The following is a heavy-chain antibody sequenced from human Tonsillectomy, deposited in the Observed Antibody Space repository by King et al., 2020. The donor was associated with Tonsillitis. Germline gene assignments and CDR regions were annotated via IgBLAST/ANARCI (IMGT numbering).Heavy chain of an antibody. J-gene: IGHJ3*02. CDR1: GYTFTSYY. CDR3: ARDRGGLLRAAADHDAFDI. V-gene: IGHV1-46*01. CDR2: INPSGGST. Sequence: QLVQSGAEVKKPGASVKVSCKASGYTFTSYYMHWVRQAPGQELEWMGIINPSGGSTNYAQKFQGRVTMIRDTSTSTVYMEMSSLRSEDTAVYYCARDRGGLLRAAADHDAFDIWGQGTMVTVSS. D-gene: IGHD6-13*01.